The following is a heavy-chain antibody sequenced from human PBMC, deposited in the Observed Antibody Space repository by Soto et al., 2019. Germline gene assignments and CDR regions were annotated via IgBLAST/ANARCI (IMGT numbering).Heavy chain of an antibody. CDR1: GYTFTDYY. D-gene: IGHD5-18*01. CDR2: MNPKSGGA. CDR3: TRENIENSDGLYDAFDI. J-gene: IGHJ3*02. Sequence: ASVKVACKTSGYTFTDYYTHWGRQATGQGLEWMGWMNPKSGGAYFAQKFQGRVTLTRDTSIGTAYIEVNSLTSDDTAVYFCTRENIENSDGLYDAFDIWGQGTTVTVSS. V-gene: IGHV1-2*02.